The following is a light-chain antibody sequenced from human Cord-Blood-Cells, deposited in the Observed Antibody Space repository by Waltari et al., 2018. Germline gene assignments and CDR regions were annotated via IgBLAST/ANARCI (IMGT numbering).Light chain of an antibody. J-gene: IGKJ3*01. CDR3: QQYYSTPLA. V-gene: IGKV4-1*01. Sequence: DIVMTQSPDSLAVSLGERATINCKSSQSVLYSSNNKNYLAWYQQKPGQPPKLLIYWASTRESGVPERCRGSGSGTDFTLTISSRQAEDVAVYYCQQYYSTPLAFGPGTKVDIK. CDR1: QSVLYSSNNKNY. CDR2: WAS.